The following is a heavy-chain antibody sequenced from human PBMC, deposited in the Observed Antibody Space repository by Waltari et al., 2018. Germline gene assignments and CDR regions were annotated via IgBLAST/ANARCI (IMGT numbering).Heavy chain of an antibody. CDR2: FEPEDGET. Sequence: QVQLVQSGAEVKKPGASVKVSCKVSGYTLTELSMHWVRQAPGKGLEWMGGFEPEDGETIYAQKFQGSVTMTEDTATDTSYMELSSLRSEDTAVYYCARFYCSSTSCYVFWFDPCGQGTLVTVSS. CDR1: GYTLTELS. J-gene: IGHJ5*02. D-gene: IGHD2-2*01. CDR3: ARFYCSSTSCYVFWFDP. V-gene: IGHV1-24*01.